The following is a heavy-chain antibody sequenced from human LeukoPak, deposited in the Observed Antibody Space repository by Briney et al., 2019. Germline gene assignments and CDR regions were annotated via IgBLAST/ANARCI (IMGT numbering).Heavy chain of an antibody. CDR2: IYYSGST. V-gene: IGHV4-39*01. CDR1: GGSIISTTYY. Sequence: SETLSLTCTVSGGSIISTTYYWGWIRQPPGKGLEWIGSIYYSGSTSYNPSLKSRVTMSVDTSKNQFSLRLTSVTAADTAVYYCARLDGYCSGGSCYSVSFVDPWGQGTLVTVSS. D-gene: IGHD2-15*01. J-gene: IGHJ5*02. CDR3: ARLDGYCSGGSCYSVSFVDP.